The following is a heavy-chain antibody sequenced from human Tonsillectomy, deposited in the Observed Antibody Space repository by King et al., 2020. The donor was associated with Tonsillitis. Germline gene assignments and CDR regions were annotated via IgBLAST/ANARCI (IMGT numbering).Heavy chain of an antibody. CDR3: ASDWSGGMATILDF. J-gene: IGHJ4*02. Sequence: QLVQSGAEVKKPGASVKVSCKASGYTFTSYGISWVRQAPGQGLEWMGWIGVHNGNTNYAEKFQGRVTMTTDTSTHTAYMELTRLRSDDTAVYYCASDWSGGMATILDFWGQGTLVTVAS. CDR1: GYTFTSYG. CDR2: IGVHNGNT. V-gene: IGHV1-18*01. D-gene: IGHD5-24*01.